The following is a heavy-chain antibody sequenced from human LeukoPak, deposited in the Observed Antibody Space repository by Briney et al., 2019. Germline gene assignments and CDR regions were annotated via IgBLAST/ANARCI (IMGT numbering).Heavy chain of an antibody. D-gene: IGHD4-17*01. Sequence: PGGPLRFSCAASGSTFSSYAMSWVRQGPGKGLEWVSAISGSGGSTYYADSVKGRFTISRDNSKNTLYLQMNSLRAEDTAVYYCAKVHGDYVSYFDYWGQGTLVTVSS. J-gene: IGHJ4*02. CDR1: GSTFSSYA. V-gene: IGHV3-23*01. CDR3: AKVHGDYVSYFDY. CDR2: ISGSGGST.